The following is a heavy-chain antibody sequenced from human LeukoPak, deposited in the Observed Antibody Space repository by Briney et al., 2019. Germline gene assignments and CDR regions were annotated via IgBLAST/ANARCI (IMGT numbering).Heavy chain of an antibody. CDR2: IKQDGSEK. J-gene: IGHJ4*02. CDR3: ARDKYFDSSTYYPRFDY. Sequence: GGSLRLSCAASGFTFSNYWMSWVRQAPGKGLEWVANIKQDGSEKYYVDTVKGRFTISRDNAKKSLYLQMTSLRGEDTAVYYCARDKYFDSSTYYPRFDYWGQGILVTVSS. D-gene: IGHD3-22*01. CDR1: GFTFSNYW. V-gene: IGHV3-7*04.